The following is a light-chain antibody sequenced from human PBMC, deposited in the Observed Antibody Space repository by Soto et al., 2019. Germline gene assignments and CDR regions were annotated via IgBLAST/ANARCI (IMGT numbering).Light chain of an antibody. J-gene: IGLJ1*01. CDR3: SSYAGSNIV. Sequence: QSVLTQPPSASGSPGQSVTISCTGTSSDVGGYNYVSWYQQHPGKAPKLMIYEDSKRPSGVPDRFSGSKSGNTASLTVSGLQAEDEGDYYCSSYAGSNIVFGTGTKVTVL. CDR1: SSDVGGYNY. CDR2: EDS. V-gene: IGLV2-8*01.